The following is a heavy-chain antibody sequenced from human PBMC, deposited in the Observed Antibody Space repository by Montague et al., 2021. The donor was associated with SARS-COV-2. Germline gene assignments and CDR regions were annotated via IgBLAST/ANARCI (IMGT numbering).Heavy chain of an antibody. Sequence: SPRLSCAASGFTFRSHWMHWVRQVPEKGLVWVSRIDNDGSSTNYVDSVKGRFTISRDNAKNTLDLQMNSLRVEDTAVYYCARGVGITIFGDLSLEGDYYYSMDVWGQGTPVTVSS. CDR1: GFTFRSHW. D-gene: IGHD3-3*01. J-gene: IGHJ6*02. CDR2: IDNDGSST. CDR3: ARGVGITIFGDLSLEGDYYYSMDV. V-gene: IGHV3-74*01.